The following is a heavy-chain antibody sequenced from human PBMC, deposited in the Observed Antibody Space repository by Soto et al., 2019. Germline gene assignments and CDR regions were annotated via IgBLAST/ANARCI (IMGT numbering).Heavy chain of an antibody. D-gene: IGHD1-1*01. CDR3: ARVLTGTTLFDY. J-gene: IGHJ4*02. Sequence: QVQLVESGGGVVQPGRSLRLSCAASGFTFSSYAMHWVRQAPGKGLEWVAVISYDGSNKYYADSVKGRFTISRDNSKNTLYLEMNSLRAEDPAVYYCARVLTGTTLFDYWGQGTLVTVSS. CDR1: GFTFSSYA. V-gene: IGHV3-30-3*01. CDR2: ISYDGSNK.